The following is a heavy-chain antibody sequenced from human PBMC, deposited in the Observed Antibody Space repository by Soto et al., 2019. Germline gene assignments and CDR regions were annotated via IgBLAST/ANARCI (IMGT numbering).Heavy chain of an antibody. V-gene: IGHV4-31*03. CDR1: GGSISSGTYY. Sequence: PSETLSLTCTVSGGSISSGTYYWSWIRQFPGKGLEWIGYIYHSGITYYNPSLKSRVTMSIDTSRNQFSLRVSSVTAADTAVFSCARCLVDDYVWGSYCYRYLDLWGSGILGTVAS. CDR2: IYHSGIT. J-gene: IGHJ4*02. D-gene: IGHD3-16*02. CDR3: ARCLVDDYVWGSYCYRYLDL.